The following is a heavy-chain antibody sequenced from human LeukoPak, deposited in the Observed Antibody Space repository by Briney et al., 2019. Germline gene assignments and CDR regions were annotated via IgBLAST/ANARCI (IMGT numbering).Heavy chain of an antibody. D-gene: IGHD5-18*01. J-gene: IGHJ6*02. CDR3: ATVSPIKYSYGFRPLYYYGMDV. CDR1: GYTFTSYG. Sequence: GASVKVSCKASGYTFTSYGISWVRQAPGQGLEWMGWISAYNGNTNYAQRLQGSVTMTTDTSTSTAYMELRSLRSEDTAVYYCATVSPIKYSYGFRPLYYYGMDVWGQGTTVTVSS. V-gene: IGHV1-18*01. CDR2: ISAYNGNT.